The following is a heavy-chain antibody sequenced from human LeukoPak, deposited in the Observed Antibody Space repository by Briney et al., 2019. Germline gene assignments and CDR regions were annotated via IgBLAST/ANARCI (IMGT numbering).Heavy chain of an antibody. CDR2: SYPGDSET. D-gene: IGHD3-16*02. V-gene: IGHV5-51*01. CDR3: ATHLVSTSGGIIT. CDR1: RYSFTEYW. J-gene: IGHJ4*02. Sequence: PGDSLKIACKASRYSFTEYWIGWLRHMPGQRLECMGISYPGDSETRSSPSFQGQVTISAAKSITTAYLQWGSLKASDTAMYYCATHLVSTSGGIITWGQGTLVTVSS.